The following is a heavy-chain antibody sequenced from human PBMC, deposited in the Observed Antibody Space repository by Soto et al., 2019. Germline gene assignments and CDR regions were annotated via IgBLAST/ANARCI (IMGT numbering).Heavy chain of an antibody. Sequence: GSLRLSCAASGFTFSSYSMNWVRQAPGKGLEWVSYISSSSSTIYYADSVKGRFTISRDNAKNSLYLQMNSLRDEDTAVYYCARGSGYYDSSGYYPIEYYYYYGMDVWGQGTTVTVSS. CDR3: ARGSGYYDSSGYYPIEYYYYYGMDV. D-gene: IGHD3-22*01. V-gene: IGHV3-48*02. CDR1: GFTFSSYS. J-gene: IGHJ6*02. CDR2: ISSSSSTI.